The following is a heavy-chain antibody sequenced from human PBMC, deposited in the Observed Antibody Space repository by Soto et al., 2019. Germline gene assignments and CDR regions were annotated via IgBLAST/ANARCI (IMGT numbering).Heavy chain of an antibody. CDR2: IYHSGST. D-gene: IGHD2-2*01. CDR3: ARAGEPIGYCSSTSCYDNWFDP. CDR1: GRSLSSGGYS. J-gene: IGHJ5*02. V-gene: IGHV4-30-2*01. Sequence: TLALTCAVSGRSLSSGGYSWSWIRHPPGKGLEWTGYIYHSGSTYYNPSLKSRVTISVDRSKNQFSLKLSSVTAAETAVYYCARAGEPIGYCSSTSCYDNWFDPWGQGTLVTVSS.